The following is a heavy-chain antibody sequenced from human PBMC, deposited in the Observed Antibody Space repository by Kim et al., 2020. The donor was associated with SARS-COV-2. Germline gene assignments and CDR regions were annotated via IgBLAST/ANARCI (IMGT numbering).Heavy chain of an antibody. Sequence: GGSLRLSCAASEFTFSIYWMSWVRQAPGKGLEWVANIKQDGSEKYYVDSVKGRFTISRDNAKNSLYLQMNSLRAEDTAVYYCARVKQQLGTYYYYMDVWGKGTTVTVSS. J-gene: IGHJ6*03. D-gene: IGHD6-13*01. CDR1: EFTFSIYW. CDR3: ARVKQQLGTYYYYMDV. V-gene: IGHV3-7*01. CDR2: IKQDGSEK.